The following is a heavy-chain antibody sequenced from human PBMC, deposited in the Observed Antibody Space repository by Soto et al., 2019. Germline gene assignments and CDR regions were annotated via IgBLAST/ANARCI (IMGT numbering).Heavy chain of an antibody. CDR2: INPNSGGT. CDR1: GYTFTGYY. J-gene: IGHJ6*02. V-gene: IGHV1-2*02. Sequence: ASVKVSCKASGYTFTGYYMHWVRQAPGQGLEWMGWINPNSGGTNYAQKFQGRVTMTRGTSISTAYMELSRLRSDDTAVYYCARVRKGAAAGTYYGMDVWGQGTTVTVSS. D-gene: IGHD6-13*01. CDR3: ARVRKGAAAGTYYGMDV.